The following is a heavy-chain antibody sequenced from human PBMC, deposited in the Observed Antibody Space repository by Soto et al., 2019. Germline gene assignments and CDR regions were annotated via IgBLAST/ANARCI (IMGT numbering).Heavy chain of an antibody. CDR3: AKGGGQIYYKGLDV. J-gene: IGHJ6*02. Sequence: PGGSLRLSCAASGFTFSSYGMHWVRQAPGKGLEWVAVISYDGSNKYYADSVKGRFTISRDNSKNTLYLQMNSLRAEDTAVYYCAKGGGQIYYKGLDVWGQGTTVTVYS. V-gene: IGHV3-30*18. CDR2: ISYDGSNK. D-gene: IGHD3-10*01. CDR1: GFTFSSYG.